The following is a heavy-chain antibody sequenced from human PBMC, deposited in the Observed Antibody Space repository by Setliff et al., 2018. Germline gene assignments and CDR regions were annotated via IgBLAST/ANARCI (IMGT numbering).Heavy chain of an antibody. V-gene: IGHV4-4*07. D-gene: IGHD6-19*01. CDR1: GGSISSYY. CDR2: IYIGGSA. CDR3: AREQWLYPPGYYYMDV. J-gene: IGHJ6*03. Sequence: PSETLSLTCTVSGGSISSYYWSWIRQPAGKGLEWIGHIYIGGSANYNPSLKSRVTMSIDTSKNQFSLKLNSVTAADMAVYYCAREQWLYPPGYYYMDVWAKVTTVTVSS.